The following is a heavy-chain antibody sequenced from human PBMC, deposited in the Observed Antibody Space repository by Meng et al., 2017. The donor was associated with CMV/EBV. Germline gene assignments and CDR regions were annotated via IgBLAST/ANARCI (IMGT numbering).Heavy chain of an antibody. V-gene: IGHV1-69*01. CDR1: GGTLSSYA. Sequence: KGSCKASGGTLSSYAISWVRQAPGQGLEWMGGIIPIFGTANYAQKFQGRVTITADESTSTAYMELSSLRSKDTAVYYCASKGGSYDYWGQGTLVTVSS. CDR3: ASKGGSYDY. D-gene: IGHD1-26*01. CDR2: IIPIFGTA. J-gene: IGHJ4*02.